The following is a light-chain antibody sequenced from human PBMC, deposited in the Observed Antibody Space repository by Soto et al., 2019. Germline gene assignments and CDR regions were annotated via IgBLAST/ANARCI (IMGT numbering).Light chain of an antibody. V-gene: IGKV3-11*01. CDR2: DAS. Sequence: EIVLTQSPATLSLSPGERATLSCRASQSVSSYVACYQQKPGQAPRLLIYDASNRATGIPARFSGSGSGTDFTLTTSSLEPEDFAVYYCQQRSNWPPLTFGGGTKVEIK. J-gene: IGKJ4*01. CDR1: QSVSSY. CDR3: QQRSNWPPLT.